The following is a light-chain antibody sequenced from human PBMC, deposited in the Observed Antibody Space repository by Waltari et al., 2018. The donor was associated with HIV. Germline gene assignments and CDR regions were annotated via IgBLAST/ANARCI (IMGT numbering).Light chain of an antibody. J-gene: IGLJ2*01. CDR3: NSRDSSGNLGV. CDR2: GKN. Sequence: SSELTQDPAVSVALGQTVRITCQGDSLRSYYASWYQQQPGQAPVLVIYGKNNRPSGIPDRFSGSSSGNTASLTITGAQAEDEADYYCNSRDSSGNLGVFGGGTKLTVL. V-gene: IGLV3-19*01. CDR1: SLRSYY.